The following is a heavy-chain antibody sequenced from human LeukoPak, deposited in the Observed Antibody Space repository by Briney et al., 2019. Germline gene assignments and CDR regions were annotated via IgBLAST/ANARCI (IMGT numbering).Heavy chain of an antibody. CDR1: GFTFSSSG. CDR3: ARGVFAGDLLTGYWFFDL. Sequence: GGSLRLSCAASGFTFSSSGFHWVRQAPGKGLEWVALIWYDGSNKYYADSVKGRFTISRDNSKNTVYLQMNSLRAEDAAVYYCARGVFAGDLLTGYWFFDLWGRGTLSLSP. CDR2: IWYDGSNK. D-gene: IGHD1-20*01. V-gene: IGHV3-33*01. J-gene: IGHJ2*01.